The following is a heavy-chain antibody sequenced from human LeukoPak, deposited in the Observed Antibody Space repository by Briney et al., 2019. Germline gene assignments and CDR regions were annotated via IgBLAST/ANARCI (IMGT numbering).Heavy chain of an antibody. D-gene: IGHD6-13*01. Sequence: GGSLRPSCAASGFTFSSYAMSWVRQAPGKGLEWVSAISGSGGSTYYADSVKGRFTISRDNSKNTLYLQMNSLRAEDTAVYYCAKGRPHRGWASSWAHRKTGAFDIWGQGTMVTVSS. CDR1: GFTFSSYA. J-gene: IGHJ3*02. CDR3: AKGRPHRGWASSWAHRKTGAFDI. CDR2: ISGSGGST. V-gene: IGHV3-23*01.